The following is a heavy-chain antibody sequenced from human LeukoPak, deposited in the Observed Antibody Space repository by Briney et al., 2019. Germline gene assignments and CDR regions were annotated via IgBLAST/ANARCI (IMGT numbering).Heavy chain of an antibody. V-gene: IGHV3-21*01. CDR1: GFTFSSYS. CDR3: ARGRDVLLWFGELSAFDY. D-gene: IGHD3-10*01. Sequence: GGSLRLSCAASGFTFSSYSMNWVRQAPGKGLEWVSSISSSSSYIYYADSVKGRFTISRDNAKNSPYLQMNSLRAEDTAVYYCARGRDVLLWFGELSAFDYWGQGTLVTVSS. CDR2: ISSSSSYI. J-gene: IGHJ4*02.